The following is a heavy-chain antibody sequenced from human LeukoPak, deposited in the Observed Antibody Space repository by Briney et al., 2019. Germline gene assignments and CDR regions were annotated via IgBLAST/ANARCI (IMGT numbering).Heavy chain of an antibody. Sequence: GGSLRLSCAASGFTVSSNYMSWVRQAPGKGLEWVSVIYSGGSTYYADSVKGRFTISRDNFKNTLYLQMNSLRAEDTAVYYCAKAVFGVVTPFHYWGQGTLVSVSS. V-gene: IGHV3-53*01. CDR3: AKAVFGVVTPFHY. D-gene: IGHD3-3*01. CDR1: GFTVSSNY. J-gene: IGHJ4*02. CDR2: IYSGGST.